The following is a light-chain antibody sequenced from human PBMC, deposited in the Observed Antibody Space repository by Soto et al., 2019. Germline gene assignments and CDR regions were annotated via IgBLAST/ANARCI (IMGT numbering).Light chain of an antibody. CDR2: GAS. CDR1: QSVSSSY. J-gene: IGKJ4*01. V-gene: IGKV3D-7*01. Sequence: PGERVTLSCRASQSVSSSYLTWYQQKPGQAPRLLIYGASTRATSIPARFSGSGSGTDFTLTISSLQPEDVAVYYCQQDYNLPFGGGTKVEI. CDR3: QQDYNLP.